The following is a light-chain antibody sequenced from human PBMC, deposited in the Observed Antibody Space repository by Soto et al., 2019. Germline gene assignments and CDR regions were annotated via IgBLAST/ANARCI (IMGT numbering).Light chain of an antibody. V-gene: IGKV3-20*01. CDR2: GAS. Sequence: EIVLTQSPGTLSLSPGERATLSCRASQSVSSSYLAWYQQKPGQAPRLLIYGASSSATGIPDRFSGSGSGSDFPLTISRLEPEDFAVYYCQQMYTFGQGTKLEIK. CDR1: QSVSSSY. J-gene: IGKJ2*01. CDR3: QQMYT.